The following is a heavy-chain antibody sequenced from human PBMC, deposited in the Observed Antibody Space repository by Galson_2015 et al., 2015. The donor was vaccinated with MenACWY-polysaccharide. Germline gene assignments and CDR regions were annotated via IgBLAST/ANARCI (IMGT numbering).Heavy chain of an antibody. CDR1: GFSFSSYG. CDR3: ARDPYTRGCAAVDY. V-gene: IGHV3-33*01. CDR2: VLFDGGNK. D-gene: IGHD6-19*01. Sequence: SLRLSCAASGFSFSSYGMHWVRQAPGKGLEWVAVVLFDGGNKYYAESVKGRFTISRDNSKSTLYLQMNSLRAEYTAVYYCARDPYTRGCAAVDYWGQGTLVTVSS. J-gene: IGHJ4*02.